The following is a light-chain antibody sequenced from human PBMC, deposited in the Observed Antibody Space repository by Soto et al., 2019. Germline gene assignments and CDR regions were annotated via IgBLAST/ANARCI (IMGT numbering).Light chain of an antibody. V-gene: IGKV3D-20*01. CDR1: QSVRSSY. CDR3: QQYHNSPPLS. CDR2: DGS. J-gene: IGKJ4*01. Sequence: EIVLTQSPVTLSLSPGDRATLSCGASQSVRSSYVAWYQQKAGLAPRLLIYDGSSRASGIPDRFSGSGSGTDFTLTIGRLEPEDFAVYYCQQYHNSPPLSFGGGTKVEMK.